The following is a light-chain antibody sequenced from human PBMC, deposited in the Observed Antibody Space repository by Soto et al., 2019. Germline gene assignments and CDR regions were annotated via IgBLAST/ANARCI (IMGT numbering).Light chain of an antibody. CDR2: GAS. J-gene: IGKJ2*01. CDR1: QSVSSSY. CDR3: HQYNSWPPGT. V-gene: IGKV3D-15*01. Sequence: SQKQATLSVSPGERATLSCRASQSVSSSYLAWYQQKPGQAPRLLIHGASSRATGIPDRFSGSGSGTEFTLTISSLQSADFALYYCHQYNSWPPGTFGQGTKV.